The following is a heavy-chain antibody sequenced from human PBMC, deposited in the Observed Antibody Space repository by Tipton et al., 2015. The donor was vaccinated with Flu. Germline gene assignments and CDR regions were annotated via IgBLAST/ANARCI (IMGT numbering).Heavy chain of an antibody. CDR3: ARDLRGYSGYTGGDAFDM. V-gene: IGHV4-4*07. CDR2: ISTSGST. D-gene: IGHD5-12*01. CDR1: GGSISTSY. Sequence: TLSLTCTVSGGSISTSYWSWIRQPAGKGLEWIGRISTSGSTNYNASLESRVTLSRDTSKNHISLRLTSATAADTAPYYCARDLRGYSGYTGGDAFDMWGRGIMVFVSS. J-gene: IGHJ3*02.